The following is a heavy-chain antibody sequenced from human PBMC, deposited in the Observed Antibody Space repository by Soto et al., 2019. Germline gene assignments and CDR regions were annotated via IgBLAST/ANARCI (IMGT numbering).Heavy chain of an antibody. CDR3: ARTDNFGYYTY. Sequence: XETLSLTCAFSVGSISSGYYWAWIRQPPGKGLEWIGSIYHSGTTYYNPSLKSRVTISVDTSKNQFSLKLSSVTAADSAVYYCARTDNFGYYTYCGQGTLVIVS. D-gene: IGHD3-3*01. CDR2: IYHSGTT. J-gene: IGHJ4*02. CDR1: VGSISSGYY. V-gene: IGHV4-38-2*01.